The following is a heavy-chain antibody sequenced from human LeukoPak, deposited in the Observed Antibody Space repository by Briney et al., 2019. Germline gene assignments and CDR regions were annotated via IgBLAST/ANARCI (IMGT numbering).Heavy chain of an antibody. CDR3: ASYGYSSSWSRIIYYYYGMDV. CDR2: ISYDGSNK. V-gene: IGHV3-30*04. CDR1: GFTFSSYA. Sequence: GGSLRLSCAASGFTFSSYAMHWVRQAPGKGLEWVAVISYDGSNKYYADSVKGRFTISRDNSKNTLYLQMNSLRAEDTAVYYCASYGYSSSWSRIIYYYYGMDVWGQGTTVTVSS. J-gene: IGHJ6*02. D-gene: IGHD6-13*01.